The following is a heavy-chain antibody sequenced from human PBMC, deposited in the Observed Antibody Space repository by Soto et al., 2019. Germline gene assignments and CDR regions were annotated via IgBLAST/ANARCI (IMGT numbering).Heavy chain of an antibody. V-gene: IGHV1-18*01. CDR1: GYTFTSYG. CDR2: ISAYNGNT. J-gene: IGHJ3*02. Sequence: GASVKVSCKASGYTFTSYGISWVRQAPGQGLEWMGWISAYNGNTNYAQKLQGRVTMTTDTSTSTAYMELRSLRSDDTAVYYCAGTSSTTTHEAFDICGKWKMVTVS. D-gene: IGHD2-2*01. CDR3: AGTSSTTTHEAFDI.